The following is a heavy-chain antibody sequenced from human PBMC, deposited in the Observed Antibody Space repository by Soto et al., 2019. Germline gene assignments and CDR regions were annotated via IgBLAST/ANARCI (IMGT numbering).Heavy chain of an antibody. V-gene: IGHV1-2*02. CDR3: ARGTYYGKAYGMDV. J-gene: IGHJ6*02. CDR1: GYTFSDYY. Sequence: GASVKVSCKACGYTFSDYYIHWVGQAAGQGREWMGWISPRSGSANFAQRFQGRVSMTRDTSITTAYMELRRLKSDDTAVYYCARGTYYGKAYGMDVWGQGTRVTVSS. D-gene: IGHD3-10*01. CDR2: ISPRSGSA.